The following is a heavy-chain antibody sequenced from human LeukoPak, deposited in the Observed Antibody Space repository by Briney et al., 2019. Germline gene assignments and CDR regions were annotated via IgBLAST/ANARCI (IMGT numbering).Heavy chain of an antibody. V-gene: IGHV4-59*01. CDR3: ARDGRVRSHYYYYGMDV. CDR2: IYYSGST. Sequence: PSETLSLTCTVSRGSISSYYWSWIRQPPGKGLEWIGYIYYSGSTNYNPSLKSRVTISVDTSKNQFSLKLSSVTAADTAVYYCARDGRVRSHYYYYGMDVWGKGTTVTVSS. CDR1: RGSISSYY. J-gene: IGHJ6*04. D-gene: IGHD3-3*01.